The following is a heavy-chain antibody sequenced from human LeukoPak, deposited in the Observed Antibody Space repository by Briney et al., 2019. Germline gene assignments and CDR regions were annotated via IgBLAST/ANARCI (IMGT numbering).Heavy chain of an antibody. Sequence: GGSLRLSYAASGFTFSSYSMNWVRQAPGKGLEWVSSIGGTGGYIYYADSVRGRFTISRDNAKNSLYLQMNSLRAEDTAVYYCARATTQAGIAATGTGYWGQGTLVIVSS. V-gene: IGHV3-21*01. D-gene: IGHD6-13*01. J-gene: IGHJ4*02. CDR2: IGGTGGYI. CDR1: GFTFSSYS. CDR3: ARATTQAGIAATGTGY.